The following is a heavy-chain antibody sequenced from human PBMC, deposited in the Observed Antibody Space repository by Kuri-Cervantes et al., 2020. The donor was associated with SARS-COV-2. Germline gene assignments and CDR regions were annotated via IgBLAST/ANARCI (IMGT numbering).Heavy chain of an antibody. CDR2: INHSGST. Sequence: SETLSPTCAVYGGSFSGYYWSWIRQPPGKGLEWIGEINHSGSTNYNPSLKSRVTISVDTSKNQFSLKLSSVTAADTAVYYCVQVDIAAAGTNYYYYMDVWGKGTTVTVSS. CDR1: GGSFSGYY. CDR3: VQVDIAAAGTNYYYYMDV. D-gene: IGHD6-13*01. V-gene: IGHV4-34*01. J-gene: IGHJ6*03.